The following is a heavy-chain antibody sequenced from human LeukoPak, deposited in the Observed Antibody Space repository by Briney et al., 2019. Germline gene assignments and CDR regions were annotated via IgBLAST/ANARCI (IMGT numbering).Heavy chain of an antibody. D-gene: IGHD3-3*01. Sequence: PGGFLRLSCAASGFTFSSYGMHWVRQAPGKGLEWVAFIRYDGSNKYYADSVKGRFTISRDNSKNTLYLQMNSLRAEDTAVYYCAKDLPRYYDFWSGFDYWGQGTLVTVSS. CDR3: AKDLPRYYDFWSGFDY. J-gene: IGHJ4*02. CDR2: IRYDGSNK. CDR1: GFTFSSYG. V-gene: IGHV3-30*02.